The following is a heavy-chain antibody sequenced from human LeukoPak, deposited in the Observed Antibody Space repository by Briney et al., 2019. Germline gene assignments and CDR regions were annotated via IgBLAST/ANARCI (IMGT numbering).Heavy chain of an antibody. CDR2: ISYDGSNK. Sequence: GGSLRLSCAASGFTFSSYGMHWVRQAPGEGLEWVAVISYDGSNKYYADSVKGRFTIFRDNSKNTLYLQMNSLRAEDTAVYYCASSEFGESDFDYWGQGTLVTVSS. J-gene: IGHJ4*02. D-gene: IGHD3-10*01. CDR3: ASSEFGESDFDY. V-gene: IGHV3-30*03. CDR1: GFTFSSYG.